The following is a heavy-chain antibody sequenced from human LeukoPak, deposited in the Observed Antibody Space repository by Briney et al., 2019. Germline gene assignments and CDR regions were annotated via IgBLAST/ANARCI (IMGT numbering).Heavy chain of an antibody. D-gene: IGHD2-21*02. J-gene: IGHJ4*02. Sequence: GGSLRLSCAASGFTFSSYAMSWVRQAPGKGLEWVSSIGGSGGSTYYADSVKGRFTISRDNSKNTNLQMHSLRVEDTAVYYCAKAMGGVVVTAVFDYWGQGTLVTVSS. CDR2: IGGSGGST. V-gene: IGHV3-23*01. CDR3: AKAMGGVVVTAVFDY. CDR1: GFTFSSYA.